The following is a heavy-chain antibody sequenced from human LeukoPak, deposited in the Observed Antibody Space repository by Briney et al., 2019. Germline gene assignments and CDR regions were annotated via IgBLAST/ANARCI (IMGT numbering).Heavy chain of an antibody. D-gene: IGHD1-1*01. J-gene: IGHJ4*02. CDR3: ARLLEFTAFDY. CDR2: IYYSGST. Sequence: KASETLSLTCTVSGGSISSGDYYWSWIRQPPGKGLEWIGYIYYSGSTYYNPSLKSRVTISVDTSKNQFSLKLSSVTAADTAVYYCARLLEFTAFDYRGQGTLVTVSS. CDR1: GGSISSGDYY. V-gene: IGHV4-30-4*01.